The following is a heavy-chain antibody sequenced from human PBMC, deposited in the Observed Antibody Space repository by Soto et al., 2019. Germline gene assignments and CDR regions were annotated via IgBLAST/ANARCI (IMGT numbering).Heavy chain of an antibody. D-gene: IGHD6-13*01. CDR3: ARARLAAAGDYFDY. J-gene: IGHJ4*02. V-gene: IGHV1-69*06. CDR2: IIPIFGTA. CDR1: GGTFSSYA. Sequence: SVKVSCKASGGTFSSYAISWVRQAPGQGLEWMGGIIPIFGTANYAQKFQGRVTITADKSTGTAYMELSSLRSEDTAVYYCARARLAAAGDYFDYWGQGTLVTVSS.